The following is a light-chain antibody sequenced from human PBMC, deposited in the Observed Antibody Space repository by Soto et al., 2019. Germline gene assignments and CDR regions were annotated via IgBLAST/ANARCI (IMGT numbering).Light chain of an antibody. V-gene: IGKV1-5*01. Sequence: DIQMTQSPSTLSASVGDRVAITCRASQGISSWLAWYQQKPGKAPKLLIYDASSLESGVPSRFSGSGSGTEFTLTINSLQADDFATYYCQQHNSFSITFGQGTRLEIK. CDR1: QGISSW. J-gene: IGKJ5*01. CDR2: DAS. CDR3: QQHNSFSIT.